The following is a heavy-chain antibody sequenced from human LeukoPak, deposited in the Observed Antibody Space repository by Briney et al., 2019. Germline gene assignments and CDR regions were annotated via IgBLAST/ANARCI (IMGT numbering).Heavy chain of an antibody. D-gene: IGHD1-26*01. CDR1: GFTFSSYA. CDR2: ISGSGVTT. V-gene: IGHV3-23*01. CDR3: AKKVVVGATSPYSDFQD. Sequence: GGSLRLSCVASGFTFSSYAMSWVRQAPGKGLEWVSGISGSGVTTYYAGSVKGRFSISRDNSKNTLYLQMNSLRAEDTALYYCAKKVVVGATSPYSDFQDWGQGTLVTVSS. J-gene: IGHJ1*01.